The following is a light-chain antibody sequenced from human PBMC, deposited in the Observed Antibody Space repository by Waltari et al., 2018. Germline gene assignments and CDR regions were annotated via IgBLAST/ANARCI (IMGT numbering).Light chain of an antibody. V-gene: IGLV1-44*01. J-gene: IGLJ3*02. CDR3: AAWDDSLNAEV. Sequence: QYMLTHPPSAAGAPGQGVTIPCSGSRANIGSNTVTCYQQLPGTAPKHLIYDNDQRPAGVPDRFSGSKSGTSASLAISGLQSEDEADYYCAAWDDSLNAEVFGGGTKLTVL. CDR1: RANIGSNT. CDR2: DND.